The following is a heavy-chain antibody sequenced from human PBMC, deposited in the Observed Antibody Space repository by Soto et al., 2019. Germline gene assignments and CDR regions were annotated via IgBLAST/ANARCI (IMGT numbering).Heavy chain of an antibody. D-gene: IGHD3-22*01. Sequence: QVQLQQWGAGLLKPSETLSLTCAVYGGSFSGYFWSWIRQPPGKGLEWIGEINHSGSTTYNPSLKSRVSISVDTSKNQLSLRLSSVTAADTAVYFCARVWGYGSSDNYLNQTDYWGQGTLVTVSS. CDR1: GGSFSGYF. CDR3: ARVWGYGSSDNYLNQTDY. J-gene: IGHJ4*02. V-gene: IGHV4-34*01. CDR2: INHSGST.